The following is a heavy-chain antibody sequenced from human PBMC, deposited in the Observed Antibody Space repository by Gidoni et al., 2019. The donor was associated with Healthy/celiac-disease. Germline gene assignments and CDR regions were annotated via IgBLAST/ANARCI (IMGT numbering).Heavy chain of an antibody. CDR2: ISYDGSHQ. D-gene: IGHD6-6*01. CDR3: ASYSSSDSFFDY. V-gene: IGHV3-30-3*01. CDR1: GVTFSSYA. Sequence: QVQLVESGGGVVQHGRSLRLSCAASGVTFSSYAMHWVRQAPGKGLGWVAVISYDGSHQYYADSVKGRFTISRDNSKNTLYLQMNSLRAEDTAVYYCASYSSSDSFFDYWGQGTLVTVSS. J-gene: IGHJ4*02.